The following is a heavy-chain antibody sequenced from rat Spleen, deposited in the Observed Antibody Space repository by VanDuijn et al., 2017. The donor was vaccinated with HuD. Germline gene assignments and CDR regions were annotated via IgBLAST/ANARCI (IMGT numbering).Heavy chain of an antibody. CDR1: GFTFNNYW. CDR3: SRGGATRFDY. D-gene: IGHD1-11*01. V-gene: IGHV5-31*01. Sequence: EVQLVESDGGLVQPGRSLKLSCVASGFTFNNYWLSWVRQTPGKGLDWVASITKDGGSLFYRDSVKGRFTVSRDNEQNTLYLQMNSLRSEDTATYYCSRGGATRFDYWGQGVMVTVSS. J-gene: IGHJ2*01. CDR2: ITKDGGSL.